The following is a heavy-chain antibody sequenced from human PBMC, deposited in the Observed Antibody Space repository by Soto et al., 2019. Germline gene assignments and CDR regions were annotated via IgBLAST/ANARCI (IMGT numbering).Heavy chain of an antibody. CDR1: GFTFSSYG. CDR3: AKQLLQSNLDFWSAHHYYYGMDV. D-gene: IGHD3-3*01. V-gene: IGHV3-30*18. CDR2: ISYDGSKK. Sequence: QVQLVESGGRVVQPGRSLRLSCSTSGFTFSSYGMHWVRQAPGKGLEWVAVISYDGSKKYYADSVKGRFTISRDNSKNTLYLQMISLRAEDTAVYYCAKQLLQSNLDFWSAHHYYYGMDVWGQGTTVTVSS. J-gene: IGHJ6*02.